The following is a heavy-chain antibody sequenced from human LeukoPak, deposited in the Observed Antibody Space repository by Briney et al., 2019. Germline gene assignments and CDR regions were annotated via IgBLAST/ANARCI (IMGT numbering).Heavy chain of an antibody. D-gene: IGHD5-18*01. CDR3: STDADTPLWPLGY. J-gene: IGHJ4*02. Sequence: GGSLRLSCAGSGFTFSNAWMSWVRQAPGKGLEWVGRIKRKTDGGTTGYAAAVKGRFTISRDDSKNTLYLQMNSLKIDDTAVYYCSTDADTPLWPLGYGGQGTLVTVSS. CDR2: IKRKTDGGTT. V-gene: IGHV3-15*01. CDR1: GFTFSNAW.